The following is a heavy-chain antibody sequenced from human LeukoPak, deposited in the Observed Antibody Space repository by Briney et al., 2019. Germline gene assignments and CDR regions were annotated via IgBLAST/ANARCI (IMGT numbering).Heavy chain of an antibody. D-gene: IGHD1-26*01. Sequence: PGRSLRLSCAASGFTFDDYAMHWVRQAPGKGLEWVSGISWNSGSIGYADSVKGRFTISRDNAKNSLYLQMNSLRAEDMAVYYCARGQGADRWLYYYYYMDVWGKGATVTISS. J-gene: IGHJ6*03. CDR3: ARGQGADRWLYYYYYMDV. CDR2: ISWNSGSI. V-gene: IGHV3-9*03. CDR1: GFTFDDYA.